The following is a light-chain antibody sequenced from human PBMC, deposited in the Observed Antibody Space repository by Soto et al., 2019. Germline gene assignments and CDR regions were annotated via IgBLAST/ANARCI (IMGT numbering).Light chain of an antibody. J-gene: IGKJ2*01. CDR3: HQSHSLPYT. V-gene: IGKV1-39*01. Sequence: DIQMTQSPSSLSASVGDRVTITCRASQSISNYLNWYQQKPGKAPKLLIYATSNLQSGVPSRFSGSRSGTDFTLTISSLQPEDFATYCCHQSHSLPYTFGQGTKLEIK. CDR2: ATS. CDR1: QSISNY.